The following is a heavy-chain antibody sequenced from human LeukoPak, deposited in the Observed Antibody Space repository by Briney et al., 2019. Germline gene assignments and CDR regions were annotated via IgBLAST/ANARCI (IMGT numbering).Heavy chain of an antibody. CDR1: GFTFSSYA. CDR2: ISGGGGST. Sequence: GGSLRLSCAASGFTFSSYAISWVRQAPGKGLEWVSTISGGGGSTYYADSVKGRFTISRDNSKNTLYLQVNSLRAEDTAVYYCAKGGKWDVTPFDYWGQGTLVTVSS. D-gene: IGHD1-26*01. CDR3: AKGGKWDVTPFDY. V-gene: IGHV3-23*01. J-gene: IGHJ4*02.